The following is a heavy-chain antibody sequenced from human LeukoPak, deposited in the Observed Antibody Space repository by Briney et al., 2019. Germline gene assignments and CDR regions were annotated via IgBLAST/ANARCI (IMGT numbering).Heavy chain of an antibody. D-gene: IGHD1-7*01. CDR1: GFTFSSYA. CDR2: IGSSGSDT. J-gene: IGHJ4*02. Sequence: GGSLRLSCAASGFTFSSYAMSWVRQAPGRGLEWVSTIGSSGSDTYYADSVKGRFIISRDNSKSTLSLQMNSLRAEDTAVYYCAQDRVPGTSPKLDSWGQGTLVTVSS. V-gene: IGHV3-23*01. CDR3: AQDRVPGTSPKLDS.